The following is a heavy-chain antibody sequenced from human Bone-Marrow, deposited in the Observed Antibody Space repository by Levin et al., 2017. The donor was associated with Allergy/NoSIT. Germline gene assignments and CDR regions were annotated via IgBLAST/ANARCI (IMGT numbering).Heavy chain of an antibody. Sequence: ETLSLTCAASGFTVSTNYMSWVRQAPGKGLEWVSVIYSGGNTYYADSVKGRLTISRDNSKNTVYLQMNSLRAEDTAVYYCARKAATEDDFWGQGTLVTVSS. J-gene: IGHJ4*02. CDR3: ARKAATEDDF. V-gene: IGHV3-53*01. D-gene: IGHD2-15*01. CDR1: GFTVSTNY. CDR2: IYSGGNT.